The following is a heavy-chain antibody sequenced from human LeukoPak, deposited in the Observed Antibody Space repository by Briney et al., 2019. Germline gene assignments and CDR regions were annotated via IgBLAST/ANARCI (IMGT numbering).Heavy chain of an antibody. V-gene: IGHV4-34*01. Sequence: PSETLSLTCAVYGGSFSGYYWSWIRQPPGKGLEWIGEINHSGSTNYNPSLKSRVTISVDTSKNQFSLKLSSVTAADTAVYYCARSGDGYNYGFDYWGQGTLVTVSS. D-gene: IGHD5-24*01. CDR2: INHSGST. CDR3: ARSGDGYNYGFDY. CDR1: GGSFSGYY. J-gene: IGHJ4*02.